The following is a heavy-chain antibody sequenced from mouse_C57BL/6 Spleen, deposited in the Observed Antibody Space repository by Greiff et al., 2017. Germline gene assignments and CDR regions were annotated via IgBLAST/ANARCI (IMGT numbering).Heavy chain of an antibody. CDR1: GYTFTSYW. J-gene: IGHJ3*01. V-gene: IGHV1-69*01. CDR2: IDPSDSYT. CDR3: ARCTAQATGWFAY. Sequence: VQLQQPGAELVMPGASVKLSCKASGYTFTSYWMHWVKQRPGPGLEWIGEIDPSDSYTNYNQKFKGKSTLTVDKSSSTAYMQLSSLTSEDSAVYYCARCTAQATGWFAYWGQVTLVTVSA. D-gene: IGHD3-2*02.